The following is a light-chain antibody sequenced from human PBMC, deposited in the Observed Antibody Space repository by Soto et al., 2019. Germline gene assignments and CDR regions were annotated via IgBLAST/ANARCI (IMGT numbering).Light chain of an antibody. CDR3: QQRSNWPPVT. CDR2: DAS. V-gene: IGKV3-11*01. CDR1: QSVSSY. Sequence: EIVLTQSPATLSLSPGERATLSYRASQSVSSYLAWYQQKPGQAPRLLIYDASNRATGIPDSFSGSRSGTDFTLTISSLEPEDFAVYYCQQRSNWPPVTFGGGTKVEIK. J-gene: IGKJ4*01.